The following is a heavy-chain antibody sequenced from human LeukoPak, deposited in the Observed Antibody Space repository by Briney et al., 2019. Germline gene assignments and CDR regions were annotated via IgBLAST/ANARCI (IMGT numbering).Heavy chain of an antibody. J-gene: IGHJ4*02. Sequence: ASVKVSCKASGYTFTSYGISWMRQAPGQGLEWMGWISAYNGNTNYAQKLQGRVTMTTDTSTSTAYMELRSLRSDDTAVYYCARRSWSRYYMWYYFDYWGQGTLVTVSS. CDR1: GYTFTSYG. D-gene: IGHD3-3*01. V-gene: IGHV1-18*01. CDR3: ARRSWSRYYMWYYFDY. CDR2: ISAYNGNT.